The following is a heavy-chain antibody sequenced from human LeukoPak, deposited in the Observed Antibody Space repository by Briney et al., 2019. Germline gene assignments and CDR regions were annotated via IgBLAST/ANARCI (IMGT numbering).Heavy chain of an antibody. D-gene: IGHD6-13*01. Sequence: PSETLSLTCTVSGGSISSGDYYWSWIRQPPGKGLEWIGYIYNSGSTYYNPSLKSRVTISVDTSKNQFSLKLSSVTAADTAVYYCAESYSSSLIDDWGQGTLVTVSS. CDR2: IYNSGST. V-gene: IGHV4-30-4*08. CDR1: GGSISSGDYY. J-gene: IGHJ4*02. CDR3: AESYSSSLIDD.